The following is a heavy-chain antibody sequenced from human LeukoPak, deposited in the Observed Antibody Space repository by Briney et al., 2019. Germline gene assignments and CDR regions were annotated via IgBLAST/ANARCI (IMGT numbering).Heavy chain of an antibody. V-gene: IGHV4-34*01. CDR2: IYHSGST. Sequence: PSETLSLTCAVYGGSFSGYYWSWIRQPPGKGLEWIGSIYHSGSTYYNPSLKSRVTISVDTSKNQFSLKLSSVTAADTAVYYCATRIAVAGTFDYWGQGTLVTVSS. CDR1: GGSFSGYY. D-gene: IGHD6-19*01. CDR3: ATRIAVAGTFDY. J-gene: IGHJ4*02.